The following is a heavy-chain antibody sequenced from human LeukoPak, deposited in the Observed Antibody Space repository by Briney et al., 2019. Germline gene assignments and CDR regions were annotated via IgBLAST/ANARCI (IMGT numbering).Heavy chain of an antibody. CDR1: GFTFSSYA. J-gene: IGHJ5*02. V-gene: IGHV3-30-3*01. CDR3: ARKSGVAAAHNWFDP. D-gene: IGHD2-2*01. CDR2: ISYDGSNK. Sequence: GGSLRLSCAASGFTFSSYAMHWVRQAPGKGLEWVAVISYDGSNKYYADSVKGRFTISGDNSKNTLYLQMNSLRAEDTAVYYCARKSGVAAAHNWFDPWGQGTLVTVSS.